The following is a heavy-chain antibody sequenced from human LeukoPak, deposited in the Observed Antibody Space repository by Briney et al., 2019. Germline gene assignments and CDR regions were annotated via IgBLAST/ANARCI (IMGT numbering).Heavy chain of an antibody. CDR3: ARTIAAGTYYYYYYYMDV. CDR1: GYTFTSYD. Sequence: ASVKVSCKASGYTFTSYDINWVRQATGQGLEWMGWMNPNSGNTGYAQKFQGRVTITRNTSISTAYMELSSLRSEDTAVYYCARTIAAGTYYYYYYYMDVWGKGSTVTVSS. CDR2: MNPNSGNT. V-gene: IGHV1-8*03. J-gene: IGHJ6*03. D-gene: IGHD6-25*01.